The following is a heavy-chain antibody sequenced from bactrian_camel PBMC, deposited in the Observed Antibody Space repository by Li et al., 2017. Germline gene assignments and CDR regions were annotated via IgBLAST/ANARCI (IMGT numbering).Heavy chain of an antibody. D-gene: IGHD3*01. CDR2: INSDLDPGT. Sequence: QLVESGGDSVQPGGSLRLSCAANGVTGSSSDYCMTWFRQAPGKEREGVASINSDLDPGTDYAESVRGRFTISRDNAKNTVYLQMNSLKPEDTALYYCVRGYGLRHPLGEYWGQGTQVTV. V-gene: IGHV3S25*01. CDR1: GVTGSSSDYC. J-gene: IGHJ4*01. CDR3: VRGYGLRHPLGEY.